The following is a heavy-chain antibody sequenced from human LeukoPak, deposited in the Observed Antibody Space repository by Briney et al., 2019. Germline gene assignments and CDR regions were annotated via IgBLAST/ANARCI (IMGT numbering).Heavy chain of an antibody. Sequence: GGSLRLSCAASGFTLSTYAMSWVRQAPGKGLEWVSAICGSGGSTYYADSVKGRFTISRDNSKNTVYLQMNSLRDEDTAVYYCTRDRGAYWDSSGWYHPSWSQGTLVTVSS. V-gene: IGHV3-23*01. CDR3: TRDRGAYWDSSGWYHPS. CDR2: ICGSGGST. D-gene: IGHD6-19*01. J-gene: IGHJ5*02. CDR1: GFTLSTYA.